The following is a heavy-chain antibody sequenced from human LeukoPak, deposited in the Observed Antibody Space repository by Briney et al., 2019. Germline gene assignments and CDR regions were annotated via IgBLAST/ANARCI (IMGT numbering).Heavy chain of an antibody. V-gene: IGHV3-30*09. J-gene: IGHJ4*02. CDR1: GFTFSSYA. CDR2: ISYDGSNK. D-gene: IGHD3-10*02. CDR3: ARGVRGARHLDY. Sequence: PGRSLRLSCAASGFTFSSYAMHWVRQAPGKGLEWVAVISYDGSNKYYADSVKGRFAISRDNAKNTLFLQMNTLTAADTAVYYCARGVRGARHLDYWGQGALVTVSS.